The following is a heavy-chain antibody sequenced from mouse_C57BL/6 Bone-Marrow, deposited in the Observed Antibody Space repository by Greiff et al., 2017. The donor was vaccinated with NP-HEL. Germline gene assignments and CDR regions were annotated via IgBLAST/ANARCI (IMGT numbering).Heavy chain of an antibody. CDR2: IYPGDGDT. CDR3: ARGDQLP. Sequence: VQRVESGPELVKPGASVKISCKASGYAFSSSWMNWVKQRPGKGLEWIGRIYPGDGDTNYNGKFKGKATLTADKSSSTAYMQLSSLTSEDSAVYFCARGDQLPWGQGTTLTVSS. V-gene: IGHV1-82*01. CDR1: GYAFSSSW. D-gene: IGHD3-3*01. J-gene: IGHJ2*01.